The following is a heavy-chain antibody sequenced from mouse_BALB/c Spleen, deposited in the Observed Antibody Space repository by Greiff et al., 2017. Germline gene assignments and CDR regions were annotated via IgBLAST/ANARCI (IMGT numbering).Heavy chain of an antibody. J-gene: IGHJ2*01. D-gene: IGHD2-3*01. V-gene: IGHV14-1*02. CDR1: GFNINDYY. CDR3: AREELSYDGYVFDY. Sequence: VQLQQSGAELVRPGALVKLSCKASGFNINDYYMHWVKQRPEQGLEWIGWIDPENGNTIYDPKFQGKASITADKSSNTAYLQLSILTSEDTAVYWCAREELSYDGYVFDYWGQGTTLTVSS. CDR2: IDPENGNT.